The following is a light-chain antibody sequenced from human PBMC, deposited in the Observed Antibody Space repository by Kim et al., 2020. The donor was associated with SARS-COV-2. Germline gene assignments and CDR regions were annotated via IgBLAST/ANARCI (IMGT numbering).Light chain of an antibody. J-gene: IGLJ2*01. CDR3: QSYDSSLSGSL. V-gene: IGLV1-40*01. CDR2: HNT. Sequence: QSVLTQPPSVSGAPGQRVTISCTGSGSNIGADYDVHWYQHRPGTAPKLLIYHNTNRPSEVPDRFSGSKSGTSASLAITGLQAEDEADYYCQSYDSSLSGSLFGGGTKVTVL. CDR1: GSNIGADYD.